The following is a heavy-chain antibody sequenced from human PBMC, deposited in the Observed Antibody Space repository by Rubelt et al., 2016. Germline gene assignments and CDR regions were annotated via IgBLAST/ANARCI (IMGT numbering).Heavy chain of an antibody. CDR1: GGSISSYY. CDR3: ARMVALYYAMDV. V-gene: IGHV4-59*04. J-gene: IGHJ6*02. CDR2: INHSGST. Sequence: QVQLQESGPGLVKPSETLSLTCTVSGGSISSYYWSWIRQPPGKGLEWIGEINHSGSTNYNPSLKSRVTMSVDTSKNRFSLRLSLVTAADTAGHYCARMVALYYAMDVWGQGTTVTVSS. D-gene: IGHD2-15*01.